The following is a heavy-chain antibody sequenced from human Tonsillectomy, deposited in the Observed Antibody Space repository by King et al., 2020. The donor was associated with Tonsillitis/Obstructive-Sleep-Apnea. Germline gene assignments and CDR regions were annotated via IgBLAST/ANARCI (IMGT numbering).Heavy chain of an antibody. CDR2: ISSNGGST. V-gene: IGHV3-64D*06. D-gene: IGHD3-9*01. J-gene: IGHJ6*02. CDR3: VKGPGGDYDILTGYYLGHGMDV. CDR1: GFTFSSYA. Sequence: VQLVESGGGLVQPGGSLRLSCSASGFTFSSYAMHWVRQAPGKGLEYVSAISSNGGSTYYADSVKGRLTISRDNSKNTLYLQMSSLRAEDTAVYYCVKGPGGDYDILTGYYLGHGMDVWGQGTTVTVSS.